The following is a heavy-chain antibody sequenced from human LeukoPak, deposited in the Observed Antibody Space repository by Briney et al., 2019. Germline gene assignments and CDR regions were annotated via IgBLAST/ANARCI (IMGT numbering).Heavy chain of an antibody. V-gene: IGHV4-34*01. D-gene: IGHD1-14*01. J-gene: IGHJ4*02. CDR1: GGSFSGYY. CDR2: INHSGST. Sequence: SETLSLTCSVYGGSFSGYYWSWIRQPPGKGLEWIGEINHSGSTNYNPSLKSRVTISVDTSKTQFSLKLSSVTAADTAVYYSARRVTGAADRFDYWGQGTLVTVSS. CDR3: ARRVTGAADRFDY.